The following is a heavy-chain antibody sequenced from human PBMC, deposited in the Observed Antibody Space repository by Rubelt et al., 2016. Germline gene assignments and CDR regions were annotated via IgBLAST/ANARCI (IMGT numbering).Heavy chain of an antibody. V-gene: IGHV3-30-3*01. CDR1: GFTFSNYA. CDR2: ISYDGSNK. Sequence: QVQLMESGGGVVQPGRSLRLSCAVSGFTFSNYAMHWVRQAPGKGLGWVAVISYDGSNKYYADSVTGRIHFSRDNSKNTLYVQMNSLRGEDTSVYYCARNSQLLNYFDYWGQGTLVTVSS. J-gene: IGHJ4*02. CDR3: ARNSQLLNYFDY. D-gene: IGHD1-26*01.